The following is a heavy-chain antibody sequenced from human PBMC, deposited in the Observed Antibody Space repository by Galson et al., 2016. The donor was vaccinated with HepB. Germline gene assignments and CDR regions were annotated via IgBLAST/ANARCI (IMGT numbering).Heavy chain of an antibody. V-gene: IGHV5-51*01. CDR3: ARGQSSSWYKDYFDY. D-gene: IGHD6-13*01. J-gene: IGHJ4*02. CDR2: IYPGDSDT. CDR1: GYSFISYW. Sequence: QSGAEVKKPGESLKISCKGSGYSFISYWIGWVRQMPGKGLEWMGIIYPGDSDTRYSPSFQGQVAISADKSVSTAYLQWSSLKAPDTAMYYCARGQSSSWYKDYFDYWGQGTLVTVTS.